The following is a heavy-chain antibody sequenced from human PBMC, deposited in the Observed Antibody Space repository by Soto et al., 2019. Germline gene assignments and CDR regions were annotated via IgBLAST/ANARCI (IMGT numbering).Heavy chain of an antibody. CDR1: GYTFTSFG. Sequence: ASVKVSCKGSGYTFTSFGITWVRQAPGQGLEWMGWITTDNDNTNYAQKFQGRATMTTDTSTSTAYMELRSLRSDDTAVYYCARVGGVKGYHDVDAYDYWGQVTLVTFSS. J-gene: IGHJ4*02. CDR3: ARVGGVKGYHDVDAYDY. V-gene: IGHV1-18*01. D-gene: IGHD3-10*01. CDR2: ITTDNDNT.